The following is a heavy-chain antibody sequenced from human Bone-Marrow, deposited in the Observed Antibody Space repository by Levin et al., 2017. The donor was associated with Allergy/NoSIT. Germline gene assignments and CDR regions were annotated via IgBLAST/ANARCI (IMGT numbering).Heavy chain of an antibody. V-gene: IGHV3-13*04. CDR1: GFTFSSYD. Sequence: HPSETLSLTCAASGFTFSSYDMHWVHQATGRGLEWVSAIGTAADSYYSGSVKGRFTVSRDNAKNSFYLQMNSLRAGDTAVYYCARVALPRYCTSTSCSDSGYYFDYWGQGTLVTVSS. D-gene: IGHD2-2*01. CDR2: IGTAADS. CDR3: ARVALPRYCTSTSCSDSGYYFDY. J-gene: IGHJ4*02.